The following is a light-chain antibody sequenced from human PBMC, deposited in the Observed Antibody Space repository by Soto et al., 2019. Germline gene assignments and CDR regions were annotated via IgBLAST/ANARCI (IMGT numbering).Light chain of an antibody. CDR1: ALPKQY. J-gene: IGLJ2*01. CDR2: KDT. Sequence: SYELTQPPSVSVSPGQTARITCSGDALPKQYAYWYHQKPGQAPVLVIYKDTERPSGIPERISGSSSGTTVTLTISGVQAEDEADYYCQSVDSSGTYVLFGGGTKVTVL. CDR3: QSVDSSGTYVL. V-gene: IGLV3-25*03.